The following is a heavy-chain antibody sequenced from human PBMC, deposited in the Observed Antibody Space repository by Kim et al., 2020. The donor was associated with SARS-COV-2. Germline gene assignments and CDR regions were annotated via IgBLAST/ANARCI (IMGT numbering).Heavy chain of an antibody. V-gene: IGHV6-1*01. J-gene: IGHJ3*02. CDR3: ARDTPGQKAYDI. Sequence: DYAGYVKNRITNDADTSKNQFSLQLNSVSPEDTAVYYCARDTPGQKAYDIWGQGTMVTVSS.